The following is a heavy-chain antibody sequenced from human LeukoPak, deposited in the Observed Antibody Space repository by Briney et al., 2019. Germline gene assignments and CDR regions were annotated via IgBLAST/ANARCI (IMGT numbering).Heavy chain of an antibody. CDR1: GFTFSSYE. D-gene: IGHD4-17*01. V-gene: IGHV3-48*03. CDR2: INGSGNTM. Sequence: GGSLTLSCAASGFTFSSYEMNWVRQAPGKGLEWVSYINGSGNTMYHADSGKDRFTISRDNAKNSLSLQMNSLRAEDTAVYYCALEPGYYVGLRYCDCWGQGTLVSVS. CDR3: ALEPGYYVGLRYCDC. J-gene: IGHJ4*02.